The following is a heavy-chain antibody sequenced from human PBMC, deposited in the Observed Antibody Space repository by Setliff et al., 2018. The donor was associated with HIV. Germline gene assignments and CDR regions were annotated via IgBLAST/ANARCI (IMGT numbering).Heavy chain of an antibody. J-gene: IGHJ4*02. CDR3: ARIGRDGYNMGFDY. CDR1: GGSFSGYY. Sequence: PSETLSLTCAVFGGSFSGYYWSWIRQPPGKGLEWIGEINHSGSTNYNPSLKSRVTISVDTSKNQFSLKLSSVTAADTAVYYCARIGRDGYNMGFDYWGQGILVTVSS. D-gene: IGHD5-12*01. V-gene: IGHV4-34*01. CDR2: INHSGST.